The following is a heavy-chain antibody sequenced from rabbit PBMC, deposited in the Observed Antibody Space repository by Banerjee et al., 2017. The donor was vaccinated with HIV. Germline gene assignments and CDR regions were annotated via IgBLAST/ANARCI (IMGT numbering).Heavy chain of an antibody. Sequence: QEQLEESGGDLVKPGASLTLTCTASGFDFSDYYMCWVRQAPGKGLEWIACIYAGSSGGSTSYASWVNGRFTVSRASSTTVTLQMTSLTAADTATYFCARDLAGVIGWNFDLWGPGTLVTVS. CDR1: GFDFSDYY. CDR3: ARDLAGVIGWNFDL. D-gene: IGHD4-1*01. J-gene: IGHJ4*01. CDR2: IYAGSSGGST. V-gene: IGHV1S45*01.